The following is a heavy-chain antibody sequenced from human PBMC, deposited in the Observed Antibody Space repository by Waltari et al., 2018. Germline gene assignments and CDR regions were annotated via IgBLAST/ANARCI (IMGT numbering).Heavy chain of an antibody. V-gene: IGHV3-43*01. Sequence: EVQLVESGGVVVQPGGSLRLSCAASGFTFADYTMHWVRQAPGKGREWVALISWDGDSTYYADSVKGRFTSSRDNSKNSLYLQMNSLRTEDTALYYCAKDYGGENPLCDYWGQGTLVTVSS. J-gene: IGHJ4*02. CDR3: AKDYGGENPLCDY. CDR2: ISWDGDST. D-gene: IGHD2-21*01. CDR1: GFTFADYT.